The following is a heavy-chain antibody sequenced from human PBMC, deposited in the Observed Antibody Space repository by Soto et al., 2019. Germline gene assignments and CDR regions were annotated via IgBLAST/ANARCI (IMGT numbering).Heavy chain of an antibody. CDR1: GGSISSYY. D-gene: IGHD3-10*01. J-gene: IGHJ6*02. CDR2: IYYSGST. CDR3: ARDGPLYYGSGSYYRNYYYGMDV. Sequence: PSETLSLTCTVSGGSISSYYWSWIRQPPGKGLEWIGYIYYSGSTNYNPSLKSRVTISVDTSKSQFSLKLSSVTAADTAVYYCARDGPLYYGSGSYYRNYYYGMDVWGQGTTVTVSS. V-gene: IGHV4-59*01.